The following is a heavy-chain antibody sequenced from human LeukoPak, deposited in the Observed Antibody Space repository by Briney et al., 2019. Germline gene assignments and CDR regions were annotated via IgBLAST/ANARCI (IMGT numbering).Heavy chain of an antibody. CDR1: GFTFSDYY. Sequence: PGGSLRLSCAASGFTFSDYYMSWIRQAPGKGLEWVSYISSSGSTIYYADSVKGRFTISRDNAKNSLYLQMNSLRAEDTAVYYCARDHYIAAYYYYMDVWGKGTTVTVSS. J-gene: IGHJ6*03. CDR3: ARDHYIAAYYYYMDV. CDR2: ISSSGSTI. V-gene: IGHV3-11*04. D-gene: IGHD4-11*01.